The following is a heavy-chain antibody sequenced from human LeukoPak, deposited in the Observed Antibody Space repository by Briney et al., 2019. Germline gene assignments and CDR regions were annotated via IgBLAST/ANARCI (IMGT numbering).Heavy chain of an antibody. D-gene: IGHD3-22*01. CDR2: IYYSGST. V-gene: IGHV4-39*01. CDR1: GGSISSSSYY. CDR3: ARHRDDSSGFGY. Sequence: PSETLSLTCTVSGGSISSSSYYWGWIRQPPGKGLEWIGSIYYSGSTYYNPSLKSRVTISVDTSKNQFSLKLSSVTAADTAVYYCARHRDDSSGFGYWGQGTLVTVSS. J-gene: IGHJ4*02.